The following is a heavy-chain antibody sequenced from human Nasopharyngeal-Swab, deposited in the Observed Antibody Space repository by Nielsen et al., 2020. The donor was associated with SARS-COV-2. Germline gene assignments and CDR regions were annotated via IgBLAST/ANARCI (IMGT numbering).Heavy chain of an antibody. J-gene: IGHJ4*02. CDR3: ARVSLDY. Sequence: WIRQPPGKGLEWVSSISSSSSYIYYADSVKGRFTISRDNAKNSLYLQMNSLRAEDTAVYYCARVSLDYWGQGTLVTVSS. CDR2: ISSSSSYI. V-gene: IGHV3-21*01. D-gene: IGHD5/OR15-5a*01.